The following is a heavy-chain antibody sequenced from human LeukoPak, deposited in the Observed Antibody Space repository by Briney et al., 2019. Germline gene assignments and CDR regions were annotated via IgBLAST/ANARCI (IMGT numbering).Heavy chain of an antibody. V-gene: IGHV1-69*06. CDR3: ARPPRGYSYGYFDY. J-gene: IGHJ4*02. CDR1: GYTFTSYS. Sequence: GASVKVSCKASGYTFTSYSMNWVRQAPGQGLEWMGGIIPIFGTANYAQNFQGRVTITADKSTSTAYMELSSLRSEDTAVYYCARPPRGYSYGYFDYWGQGTLVTVSS. CDR2: IIPIFGTA. D-gene: IGHD5-18*01.